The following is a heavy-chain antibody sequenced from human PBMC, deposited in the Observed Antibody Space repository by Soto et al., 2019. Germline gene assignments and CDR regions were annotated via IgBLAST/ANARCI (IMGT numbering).Heavy chain of an antibody. CDR3: ARDRSYDSSGYYFDAFDI. V-gene: IGHV4-31*03. Sequence: PSETLSLTCTFSGGSISSGGYYWSWIRQHPGKGLEWIGYIYYSGSTYYNPSLKSRVTISVDTSKNQFSLKLSSVTAADTAVYYCARDRSYDSSGYYFDAFDIWGQGTMVTVSS. J-gene: IGHJ3*02. CDR1: GGSISSGGYY. CDR2: IYYSGST. D-gene: IGHD3-22*01.